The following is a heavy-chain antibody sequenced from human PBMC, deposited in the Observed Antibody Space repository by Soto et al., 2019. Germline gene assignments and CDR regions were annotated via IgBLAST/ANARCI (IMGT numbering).Heavy chain of an antibody. D-gene: IGHD6-19*01. CDR2: INPNSGGT. CDR3: ASSGWRLGMFTPGDY. V-gene: IGHV1-2*04. CDR1: GYTFTGYY. Sequence: ASVKVSCKASGYTFTGYYMHWVRQAPGQGLEWMGWINPNSGGTNYAQKFQGWVTMTRDTSISTAYMELSRLRSDDTAVYYCASSGWRLGMFTPGDYWGQGTLVTVSS. J-gene: IGHJ4*02.